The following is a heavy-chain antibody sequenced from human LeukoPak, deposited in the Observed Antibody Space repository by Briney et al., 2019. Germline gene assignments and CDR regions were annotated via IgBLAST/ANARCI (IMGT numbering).Heavy chain of an antibody. CDR3: AKVNVVAATRFYYYYMDV. CDR1: GFTFSSYG. J-gene: IGHJ6*03. CDR2: ISYDGSNK. Sequence: GGSLRLSCAASGFTFSSYGMHWVRQAPGKGLEWVAVISYDGSNKYYADSVKGRFTISRDNSKNTLYLQMNSLRAEDTAVYYCAKVNVVAATRFYYYYMDVWGKGTTVTVSS. V-gene: IGHV3-30*18. D-gene: IGHD2-15*01.